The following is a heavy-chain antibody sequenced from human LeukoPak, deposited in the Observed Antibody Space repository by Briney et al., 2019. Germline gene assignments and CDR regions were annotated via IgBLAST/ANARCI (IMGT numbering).Heavy chain of an antibody. V-gene: IGHV4-59*01. CDR2: VYYRGTT. CDR1: DDSMNNYY. J-gene: IGHJ6*03. CDR3: ARVNSDCSSEICNVGYYYYMDV. D-gene: IGHD2-8*02. Sequence: SETLSLTCSVSDDSMNNYYWSWLRQSPGKGLEWIGNVYYRGTTNYNPSLKNRVTIAVDTSKKQVSLKVTAMTAADTAVYYCARVNSDCSSEICNVGYYYYMDVWGKGTTVTVSS.